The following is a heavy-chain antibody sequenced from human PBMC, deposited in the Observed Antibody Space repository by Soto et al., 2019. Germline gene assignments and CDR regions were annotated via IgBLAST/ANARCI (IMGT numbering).Heavy chain of an antibody. CDR2: ISAYNGNT. V-gene: IGHV1-18*01. CDR1: GYTFTSYG. CDR3: AREELRFFDWLLPPVTDY. J-gene: IGHJ4*02. Sequence: ASVKVSCKASGYTFTSYGISWVRQAPGQGLEWMGWISAYNGNTNYAQKLQGRVTMTTDTSTSTAYMELRSLRSDDTAVYYCAREELRFFDWLLPPVTDYWGQGTLVTVSS. D-gene: IGHD3-9*01.